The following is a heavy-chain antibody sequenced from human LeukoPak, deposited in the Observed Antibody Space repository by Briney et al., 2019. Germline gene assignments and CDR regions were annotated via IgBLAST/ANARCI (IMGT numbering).Heavy chain of an antibody. V-gene: IGHV4-34*01. Sequence: PSETLSLTCAVYGGSFSGYYWSWIRQPPGKGLEWIGEINHSGSTNYNPSLKSRVTISVDTSKNQFSLKLNSVTPEDTAVYYCARARSGSYPDYWGQGTLVTVSS. D-gene: IGHD1-26*01. CDR2: INHSGST. CDR1: GGSFSGYY. J-gene: IGHJ4*02. CDR3: ARARSGSYPDY.